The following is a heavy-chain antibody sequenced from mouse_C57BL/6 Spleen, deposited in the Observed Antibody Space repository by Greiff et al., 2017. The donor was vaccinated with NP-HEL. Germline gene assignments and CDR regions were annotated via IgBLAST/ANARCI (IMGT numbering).Heavy chain of an antibody. J-gene: IGHJ1*03. V-gene: IGHV1-4*01. D-gene: IGHD1-1*02. CDR1: GYTFTSYT. CDR3: ARSAYGYWYFDV. CDR2: INPSSGYT. Sequence: QVHVKQSGAELARPGASVKMSCKASGYTFTSYTMHWVKQRPGQGLEWIGYINPSSGYTKYNQKFKDKATLTADKSSSTAYMQLSSLTSEDSAVYYCARSAYGYWYFDVWGTGTTVTVSS.